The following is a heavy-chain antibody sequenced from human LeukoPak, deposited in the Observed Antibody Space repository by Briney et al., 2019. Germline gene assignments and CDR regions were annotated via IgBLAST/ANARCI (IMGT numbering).Heavy chain of an antibody. CDR3: ARFVAAAGINWFAP. CDR1: GYTFTSYG. Sequence: ASVKVSCKASGYTFTSYGISWVRQAPGQGLEWMGWISAYNGNTNYAQKLQGRVTMTTDTSTSTAYMELRSLRSDDTAVYYCARFVAAAGINWFAPWGQGTLVTVSS. V-gene: IGHV1-18*01. CDR2: ISAYNGNT. J-gene: IGHJ5*02. D-gene: IGHD6-13*01.